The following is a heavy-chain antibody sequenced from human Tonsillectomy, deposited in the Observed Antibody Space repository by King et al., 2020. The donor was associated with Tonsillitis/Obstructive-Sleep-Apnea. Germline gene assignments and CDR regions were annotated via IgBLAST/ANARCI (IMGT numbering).Heavy chain of an antibody. D-gene: IGHD3-10*01. J-gene: IGHJ4*02. V-gene: IGHV3-33*06. CDR3: AKEYGSALYYFDY. Sequence: VQLVESGGGVVQPARSLRLSCAASGFTFSSYGMHWVRQAPGKGLEWVAVIWYDGSNKYYADSVKGRFTISRDNSKNTLYLQMNSLRAEDTAVYYCAKEYGSALYYFDYWGQGTPVTVSS. CDR2: IWYDGSNK. CDR1: GFTFSSYG.